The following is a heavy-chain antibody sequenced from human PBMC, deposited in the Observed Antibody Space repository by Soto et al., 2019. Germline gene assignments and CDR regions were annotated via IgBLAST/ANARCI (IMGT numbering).Heavy chain of an antibody. CDR3: ARDKITGLFDY. V-gene: IGHV4-34*01. J-gene: IGHJ4*02. D-gene: IGHD2-8*02. Sequence: QVQLQQCGAGLLKPSETLSLTCAVYGGSFSGYYWTWIRQPPGTGLEWIGEINQSGSTNYNPSLKSRVTISVDTSKNQFSLKLTSVTAAETAVYYCARDKITGLFDYWGQGTLVTVSS. CDR1: GGSFSGYY. CDR2: INQSGST.